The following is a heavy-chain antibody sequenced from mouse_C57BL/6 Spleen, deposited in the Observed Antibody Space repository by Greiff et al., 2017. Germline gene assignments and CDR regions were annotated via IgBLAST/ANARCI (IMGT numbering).Heavy chain of an antibody. J-gene: IGHJ3*01. CDR1: GFTFSDYG. CDR3: ASAYGSSQAWFAY. Sequence: EVQGVESGGGLVQPGGSLKLSCAASGFTFSDYGMAWVRQAPRKGPEWVAFFSNLAYSIYYADTVTGRFTISRENAKNTLYLEMSSRRSEDTAMYYGASAYGSSQAWFAYWGQGTLVTGSA. V-gene: IGHV5-15*01. D-gene: IGHD1-1*01. CDR2: FSNLAYSI.